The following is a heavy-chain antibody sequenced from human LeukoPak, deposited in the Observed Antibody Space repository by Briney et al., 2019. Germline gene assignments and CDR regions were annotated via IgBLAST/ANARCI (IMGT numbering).Heavy chain of an antibody. D-gene: IGHD3-3*01. CDR2: ISSNGGST. J-gene: IGHJ3*01. CDR3: ARSGLFQKWTDVDAFDV. Sequence: GGSLRLSCAASGFTFSSYAMHWVRQAPGKGLEYVSAISSNGGSTYYANSVKGRFTISRDNSKNTLYLQMGSLRAEDMAVYFCARSGLFQKWTDVDAFDVWGQGTRVTVSS. CDR1: GFTFSSYA. V-gene: IGHV3-64*01.